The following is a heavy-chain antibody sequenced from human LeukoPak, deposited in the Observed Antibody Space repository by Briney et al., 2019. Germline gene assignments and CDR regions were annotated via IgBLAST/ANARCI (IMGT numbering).Heavy chain of an antibody. Sequence: SEALSLTCAVYGGSFSGYYWSWIRQPQGKGLEWIGEINHSGSTNYNPSLKSRVTISVDTSKNQFSLKLSSVTAADTAVYYCARGSQRGYSLSDAFDIWGQGTMVTVSS. CDR2: INHSGST. CDR3: ARGSQRGYSLSDAFDI. V-gene: IGHV4-34*01. CDR1: GGSFSGYY. J-gene: IGHJ3*02. D-gene: IGHD5-18*01.